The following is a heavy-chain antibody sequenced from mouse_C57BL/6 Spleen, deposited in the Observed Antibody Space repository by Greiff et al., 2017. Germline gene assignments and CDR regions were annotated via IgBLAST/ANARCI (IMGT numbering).Heavy chain of an antibody. CDR3: ARALGYDGYAMDY. D-gene: IGHD2-2*01. CDR2: INYDGSST. V-gene: IGHV5-16*01. Sequence: EVKLVESEGGLVQPGSSMKLSCTASGFTFSDYYMAWVRQVPEKGLEWVANINYDGSSTYYLDSLKSRFIISRDNAKNILYLQMSSLKSEDTATYYCARALGYDGYAMDYWGQGTSVTVSS. CDR1: GFTFSDYY. J-gene: IGHJ4*01.